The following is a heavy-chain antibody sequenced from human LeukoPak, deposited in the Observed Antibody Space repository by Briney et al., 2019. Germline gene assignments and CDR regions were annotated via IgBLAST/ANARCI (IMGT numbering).Heavy chain of an antibody. V-gene: IGHV3-7*01. Sequence: GGSLRLSCAASGFTFSSYWMSWVRQAPGKGLEWVANIKQDGSEKYYVDSVKGRFTISRDNAKNSLYLQMNSLRAEDTAVYYCAREGGDGYKPSYYMDVWGKGTTVTVSS. J-gene: IGHJ6*03. D-gene: IGHD5-24*01. CDR3: AREGGDGYKPSYYMDV. CDR1: GFTFSSYW. CDR2: IKQDGSEK.